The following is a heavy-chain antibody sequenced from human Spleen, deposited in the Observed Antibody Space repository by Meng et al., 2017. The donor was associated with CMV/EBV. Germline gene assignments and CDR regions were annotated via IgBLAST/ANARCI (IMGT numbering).Heavy chain of an antibody. D-gene: IGHD3-16*01. CDR1: GYTFTSYG. V-gene: IGHV1-18*01. CDR3: ARDSYTSLDY. Sequence: QVQLVQSGAGVHKPGGSVKVSCNGSGYTFTSYGITWVRQAPGQGIEWMGWISAYNGNKHYAQKFQGRVTMTTDTSTSTAYMELRSLRSDDTAAYYCARDSYTSLDYWGQGILVTVSS. CDR2: ISAYNGNK. J-gene: IGHJ4*02.